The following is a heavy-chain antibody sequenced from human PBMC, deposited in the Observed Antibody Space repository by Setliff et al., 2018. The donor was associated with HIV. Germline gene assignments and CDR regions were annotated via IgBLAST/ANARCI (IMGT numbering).Heavy chain of an antibody. V-gene: IGHV1-18*01. Sequence: ASVKVSCKTSGYTFNAFYIYWVRQAPGQGLEWMGWISAYNGNTNYAQTLQGRVTMTTDTSTSTAYMELRSLRSDDTAVYYYVTGSAARPFDYWGQGTLVTVSS. J-gene: IGHJ4*02. CDR1: GYTFNAFY. D-gene: IGHD6-6*01. CDR2: ISAYNGNT. CDR3: VTGSAARPFDY.